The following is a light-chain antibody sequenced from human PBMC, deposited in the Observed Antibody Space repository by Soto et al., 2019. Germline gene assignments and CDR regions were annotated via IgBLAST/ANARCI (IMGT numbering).Light chain of an antibody. J-gene: IGLJ1*01. CDR3: SSYTSSSTVLGATV. CDR1: SSDIGDYNY. CDR2: EVT. V-gene: IGLV2-14*01. Sequence: QSVLTQPASVSGSPGQSITISCTGTSSDIGDYNYVSWYQQHPGKAPKLMIYEVTNRPSGVSNRFSGSKSGNTASLTISGLQAEDEADYYCSSYTSSSTVLGATVFGTGTKLTVL.